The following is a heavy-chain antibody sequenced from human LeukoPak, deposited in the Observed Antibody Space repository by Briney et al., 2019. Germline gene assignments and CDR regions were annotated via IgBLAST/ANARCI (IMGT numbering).Heavy chain of an antibody. V-gene: IGHV4-38-2*02. D-gene: IGHD6-13*01. J-gene: IGHJ4*02. CDR2: IYHSGST. Sequence: SETLSLTCTVSGYSISSGYYWGWIRQPPGKGLEWIGSIYHSGSTYYNPSLKSRVTISVDTSKNQFSLKLSSVTAADTAVYYCARRVAAAGTGLDYWGQGTLVTVSS. CDR3: ARRVAAAGTGLDY. CDR1: GYSISSGYY.